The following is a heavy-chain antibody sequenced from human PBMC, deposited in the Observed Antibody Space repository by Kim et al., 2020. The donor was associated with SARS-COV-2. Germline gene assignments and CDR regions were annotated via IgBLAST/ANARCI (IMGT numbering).Heavy chain of an antibody. D-gene: IGHD3-22*01. CDR3: AKGWTYYYDSSGYHFDY. J-gene: IGHJ4*02. V-gene: IGHV3-23*01. Sequence: VKGRFNISRDNAKNTLYLQMNRLSAEDTAVYYCAKGWTYYYDSSGYHFDYWGQGTLVTVSS.